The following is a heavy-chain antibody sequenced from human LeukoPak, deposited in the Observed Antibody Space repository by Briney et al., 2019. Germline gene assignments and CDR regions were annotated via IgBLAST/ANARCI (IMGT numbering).Heavy chain of an antibody. J-gene: IGHJ6*02. CDR2: INHSGST. CDR3: ARGTGSSSYYGMDV. Sequence: PSETLSLTCAVYGGSFSGCYWSWIRQPPGKGLEWIGEINHSGSTNYSPSLKSRVTISVDTSKNQFSLKLSSVTAADTAVYYCARGTGSSSYYGMDVWGQGTTVTVSS. V-gene: IGHV4-34*01. D-gene: IGHD6-6*01. CDR1: GGSFSGCY.